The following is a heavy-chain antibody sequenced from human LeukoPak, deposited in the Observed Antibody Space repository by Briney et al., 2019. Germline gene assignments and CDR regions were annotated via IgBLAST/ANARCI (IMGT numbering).Heavy chain of an antibody. Sequence: GGSLRLSCVTSGFTFINYAMTWVRQAPGKGLEWVSSISSSGVGTHYADSVKGRFTISRDNSKNTLYLQMNSLRVADTAVYYCARGHLSRNLDCGGDCYSVYFDPWGQGTLVTVSS. CDR2: ISSSGVGT. J-gene: IGHJ5*02. CDR3: ARGHLSRNLDCGGDCYSVYFDP. V-gene: IGHV3-23*01. D-gene: IGHD2-21*02. CDR1: GFTFINYA.